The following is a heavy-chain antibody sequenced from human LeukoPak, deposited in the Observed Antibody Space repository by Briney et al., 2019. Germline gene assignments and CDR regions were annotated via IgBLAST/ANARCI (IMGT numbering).Heavy chain of an antibody. D-gene: IGHD1-26*01. CDR1: VFSFSSNS. Sequence: PGGCLRLSCAASVFSFSSNSMSWVRQAPWKGLEWVANIKQDGSEKYYVDSVKGRFTISRDNAKNSLFLQMNSLRAEDTAVYYCARDTRTFDYWGQGTLVTVSS. V-gene: IGHV3-7*01. J-gene: IGHJ4*02. CDR3: ARDTRTFDY. CDR2: IKQDGSEK.